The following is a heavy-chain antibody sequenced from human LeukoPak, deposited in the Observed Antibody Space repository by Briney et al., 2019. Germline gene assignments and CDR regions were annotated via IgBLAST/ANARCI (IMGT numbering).Heavy chain of an antibody. J-gene: IGHJ4*02. D-gene: IGHD2-21*02. Sequence: GGSLRLSCAASGFTFSSYGMHWVRQAPGKGLEWVAFIRYDGSNKYYADSVKGRFTISRDNSKNTLYLQMNSLRAEDTAVYYCAREYCGGDCYYPDFDYWGQGTLVTVSS. CDR2: IRYDGSNK. CDR1: GFTFSSYG. V-gene: IGHV3-30*02. CDR3: AREYCGGDCYYPDFDY.